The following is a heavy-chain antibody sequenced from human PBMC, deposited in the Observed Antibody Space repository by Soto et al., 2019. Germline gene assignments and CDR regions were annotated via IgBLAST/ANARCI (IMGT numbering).Heavy chain of an antibody. V-gene: IGHV3-21*01. CDR3: ARVRGSGSYLTQNYYYYYMDV. Sequence: GGSLRLSCAASGFTFSSYSMNWVRQAPGKGLEWVSSISSSSSYIYYADSVKGRFTISRDNAKNSLYLQMNSLRAEDTAVYYCARVRGSGSYLTQNYYYYYMDVWGKGTTVTVSS. D-gene: IGHD3-10*01. J-gene: IGHJ6*03. CDR1: GFTFSSYS. CDR2: ISSSSSYI.